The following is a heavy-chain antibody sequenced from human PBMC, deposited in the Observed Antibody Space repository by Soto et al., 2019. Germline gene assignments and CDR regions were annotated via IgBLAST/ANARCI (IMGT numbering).Heavy chain of an antibody. CDR2: MNPNSGNT. D-gene: IGHD3-16*02. J-gene: IGHJ6*02. CDR1: GYTFTSYD. Sequence: GASVKVSCKASGYTFTSYDINWVRQATGQGLEWMGWMNPNSGNTGYAQKFQGGVTMTRNTSISTAYMELSSLRSEDTAVYYCARNYDYVWGSYRWHYYYGMDVWGQGTTVTVSS. V-gene: IGHV1-8*01. CDR3: ARNYDYVWGSYRWHYYYGMDV.